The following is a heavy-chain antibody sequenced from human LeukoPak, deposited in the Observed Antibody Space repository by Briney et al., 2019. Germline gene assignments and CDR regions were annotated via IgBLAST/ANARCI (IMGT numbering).Heavy chain of an antibody. CDR1: GYTFTAHY. D-gene: IGHD6-13*01. CDR2: INPNSGGT. V-gene: IGHV1-2*02. CDR3: ARGAATDSNWFDP. Sequence: ASVKVSCKASGYTFTAHYMHWVRQAPGQGREWMGWINPNSGGTNSAEKFQGRVTMTRDTTISTAFMELTSLTSDDTAVYYCARGAATDSNWFDPWGQGTLVTVSS. J-gene: IGHJ5*02.